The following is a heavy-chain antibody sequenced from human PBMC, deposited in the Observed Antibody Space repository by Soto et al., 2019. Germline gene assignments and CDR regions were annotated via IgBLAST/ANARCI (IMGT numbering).Heavy chain of an antibody. J-gene: IGHJ4*02. V-gene: IGHV3-30*18. CDR3: AKVRYISRIAVAFDY. D-gene: IGHD6-19*01. Sequence: GGSLRLSCAASGFTFSSYGMHWVRQAPGKGLEWVAVISYDGSNKYYADSVKGRFTISRDNSKNTLYLQMNSLRAEDTAVYYCAKVRYISRIAVAFDYWGQGTLVTVSS. CDR2: ISYDGSNK. CDR1: GFTFSSYG.